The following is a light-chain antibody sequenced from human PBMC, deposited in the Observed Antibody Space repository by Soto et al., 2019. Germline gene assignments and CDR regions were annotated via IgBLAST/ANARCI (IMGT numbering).Light chain of an antibody. V-gene: IGKV3-11*01. J-gene: IGKJ3*01. CDR2: DAS. Sequence: EIVLTQSPATLSLSPGERVTLSCRASQTISSYLAWYQQKPGQAPRLLIYDASNRATGIPARFSGSGSGTDFTLTISSLEPEDFAVYYCQQYNNWPPGFTFGPGTKVDIK. CDR1: QTISSY. CDR3: QQYNNWPPGFT.